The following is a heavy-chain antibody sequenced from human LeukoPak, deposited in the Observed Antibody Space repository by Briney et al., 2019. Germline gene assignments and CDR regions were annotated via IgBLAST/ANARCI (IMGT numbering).Heavy chain of an antibody. J-gene: IGHJ4*02. Sequence: ASVKVSCKASGYTFTGYYLHWVRQAPGQGLEWMGWISPNNGDTKYAQKFQGRVTMTRDTSITTAYMELSRLTSDDTAVHYCERYGYYFDYWGQGTLVTVSS. D-gene: IGHD5-24*01. CDR3: ERYGYYFDY. CDR2: ISPNNGDT. CDR1: GYTFTGYY. V-gene: IGHV1-2*02.